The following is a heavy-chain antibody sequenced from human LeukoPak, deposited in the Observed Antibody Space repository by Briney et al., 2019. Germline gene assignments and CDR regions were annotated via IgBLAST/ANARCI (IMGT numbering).Heavy chain of an antibody. J-gene: IGHJ3*02. CDR1: GFVLSIYT. CDR3: ARQGDAFDI. V-gene: IGHV3-33*07. CDR2: IWYNGSNK. Sequence: GGSLRLSCSASGFVLSIYTMYWVRQAPGKGLEWVAVIWYNGSNKYYADSVKGRFTISRDNSKNTLYLQMNSLRAEDTAVYYCARQGDAFDIWGQGTMVTVSS.